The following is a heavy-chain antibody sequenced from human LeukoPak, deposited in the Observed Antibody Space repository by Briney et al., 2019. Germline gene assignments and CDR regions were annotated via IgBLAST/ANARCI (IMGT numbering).Heavy chain of an antibody. Sequence: GGSLRLSCAASEFTVSSNYMSWVRQAPGKGLEWVSVIYSGGSTYYADSVKGRFTISRDNSKNTLYLQMNSLRAEDTAVYYCARWRWLQGAVDYWGQGTLVTVSS. V-gene: IGHV3-53*01. J-gene: IGHJ4*02. D-gene: IGHD5-24*01. CDR3: ARWRWLQGAVDY. CDR2: IYSGGST. CDR1: EFTVSSNY.